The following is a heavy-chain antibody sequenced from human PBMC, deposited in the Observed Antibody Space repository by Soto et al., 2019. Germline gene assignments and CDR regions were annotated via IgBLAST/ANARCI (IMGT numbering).Heavy chain of an antibody. CDR3: ARFRGSYGMDV. Sequence: QVQLVQSGAEVKKPGSSVKVSCKASGGTFSSYTLSWVRQAPGQGLGWMGRIIPILGIANYAQKFQGRVTITADKSTSTAYMELSSLRSEDTAVYYCARFRGSYGMDVWGQGTTVTVSS. CDR2: IIPILGIA. CDR1: GGTFSSYT. J-gene: IGHJ6*02. V-gene: IGHV1-69*02. D-gene: IGHD3-10*01.